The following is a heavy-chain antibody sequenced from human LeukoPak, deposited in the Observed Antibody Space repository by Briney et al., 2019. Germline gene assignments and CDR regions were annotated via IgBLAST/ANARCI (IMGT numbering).Heavy chain of an antibody. CDR2: ISGGSGYI. V-gene: IGHV3-21*01. CDR3: ARAIAVAEGY. D-gene: IGHD6-19*01. J-gene: IGHJ4*02. Sequence: GGSLRLSCAASGFTFSSYSMNWVRQAPGKGLEWVSYISGGSGYIYYADSVKGRFTISRDNAKNSLYLQMNSLRAEDTAVYHCARAIAVAEGYWGQGTLVTVSS. CDR1: GFTFSSYS.